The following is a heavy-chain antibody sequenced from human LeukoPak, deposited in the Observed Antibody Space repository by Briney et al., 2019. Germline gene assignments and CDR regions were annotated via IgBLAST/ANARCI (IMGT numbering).Heavy chain of an antibody. D-gene: IGHD4-17*01. V-gene: IGHV3-48*02. CDR2: ISSSSTI. CDR1: GFTFSSYS. CDR3: ASRSRRMTTVTTGFDY. J-gene: IGHJ4*02. Sequence: GGSLRLSCAASGFTFSSYSMNWVRQAPGKGLEWVSYISSSSTIYYADSVKGRFTISRDNAKNSLYLQMNSLRDEDTAVYYCASRSRRMTTVTTGFDYWGQGTLVTVSS.